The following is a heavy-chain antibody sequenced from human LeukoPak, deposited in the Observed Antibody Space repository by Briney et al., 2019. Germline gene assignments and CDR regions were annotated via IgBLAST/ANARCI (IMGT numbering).Heavy chain of an antibody. D-gene: IGHD3-22*01. V-gene: IGHV3-23*01. CDR1: GFTFSSYA. J-gene: IGHJ4*02. CDR3: ARYYDDIGYYGRHDH. CDR2: ISGSGGST. Sequence: GGSLRLSCAASGFTFSSYAMSWVRQAPGKGLEWVSAISGSGGSTYYADSVKGRFTISRDNSKNTLYLQMNSLRAEDTAVYYCARYYDDIGYYGRHDHWGQGTLVTVSS.